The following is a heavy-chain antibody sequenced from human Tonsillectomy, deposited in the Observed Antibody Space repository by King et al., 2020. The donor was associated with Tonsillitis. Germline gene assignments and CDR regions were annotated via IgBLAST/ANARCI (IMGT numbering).Heavy chain of an antibody. J-gene: IGHJ3*02. CDR3: ASSYCSSTSCAFDI. Sequence: VQLVESGGGLVKPGGSLRLSWAASGFTFSSYSMNWVRQAPGKGLEWGSSISSSSSYIYYADAVKGRFTISRDNAKNLLYLQMNSLRAEDTAVYYCASSYCSSTSCAFDIWGQGTMVTVSS. D-gene: IGHD2-2*01. CDR2: ISSSSSYI. V-gene: IGHV3-21*01. CDR1: GFTFSSYS.